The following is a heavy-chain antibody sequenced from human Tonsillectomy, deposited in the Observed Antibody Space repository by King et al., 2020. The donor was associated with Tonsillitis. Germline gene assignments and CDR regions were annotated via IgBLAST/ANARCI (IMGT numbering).Heavy chain of an antibody. CDR3: ARQLTVPDAECFHH. V-gene: IGHV4-39*01. CDR2: IYYSGST. J-gene: IGHJ1*01. CDR1: GGSISSSTYY. Sequence: QLQESGPGLVKPSETLSLTCTVSGGSISSSTYYWGWIRQPPGKGLEWIGSIYYSGSTYYNPSLKSRVTISVDTSKNQFSLKLSSVTAADTAVYYCARQLTVPDAECFHHWGQGTLVIVSS. D-gene: IGHD6-19*01.